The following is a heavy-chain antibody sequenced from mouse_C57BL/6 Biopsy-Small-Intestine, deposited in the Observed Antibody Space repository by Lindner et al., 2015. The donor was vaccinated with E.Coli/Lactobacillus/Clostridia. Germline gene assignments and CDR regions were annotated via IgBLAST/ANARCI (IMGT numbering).Heavy chain of an antibody. CDR1: GFTFSDYG. V-gene: IGHV5-17*01. J-gene: IGHJ4*01. Sequence: VQLQESGGGLVKPGGSLKLSCVASGFTFSDYGMHWVRQAPEKGLEWVAYISSGSSTIYYADTVKGRFTISRDNAKNTLFLQMTSLRSEDTAMYYCVRRVDYWGQGTSVTVSS. CDR3: VRRVDY. CDR2: ISSGSSTI.